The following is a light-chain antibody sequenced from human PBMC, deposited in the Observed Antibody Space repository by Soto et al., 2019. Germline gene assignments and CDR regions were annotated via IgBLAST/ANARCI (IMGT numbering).Light chain of an antibody. CDR1: QSVTAKY. J-gene: IGKJ1*01. CDR3: LQYGVPLWT. Sequence: EIALTQSPGTLSLSPGERATLSCRASQSVTAKYLAWYQQRPGQAPRLLIYAASIGATGVPDRFSGSGSGTDFYLTISRLEPEDFAVYYCLQYGVPLWTFGQGTTVDIK. CDR2: AAS. V-gene: IGKV3-20*01.